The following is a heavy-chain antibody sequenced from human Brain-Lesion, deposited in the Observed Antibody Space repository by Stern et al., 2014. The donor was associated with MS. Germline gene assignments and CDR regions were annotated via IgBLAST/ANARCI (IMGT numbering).Heavy chain of an antibody. CDR1: GGSISSGNYY. CDR3: ARGSREVLLPRFYFDY. Sequence: QLVESGPGLVKPSQTLSLTCTVSGGSISSGNYYWSWIRQHPGKGLEWIGSIYHSGSTYYNPPLKSRVTTSVDTSKNQFSLKLSSVTAADTAVYYCARGSREVLLPRFYFDYWGQGTLVTVSS. D-gene: IGHD3-3*01. V-gene: IGHV4-31*03. CDR2: IYHSGST. J-gene: IGHJ4*02.